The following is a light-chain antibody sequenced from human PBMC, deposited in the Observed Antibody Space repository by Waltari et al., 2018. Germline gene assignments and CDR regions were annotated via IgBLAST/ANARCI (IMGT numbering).Light chain of an antibody. CDR1: QSITKY. CDR2: DAS. J-gene: IGKJ1*01. CDR3: QKYGSLPAT. V-gene: IGKV3-20*01. Sequence: EIMLTQSPGTLSLSPGERATLACRASQSITKYLSWYQQKPGQAPRLLIYDASIRATGMPDRFSGSVYGTDFSLTISRLEPEDYAVYYCQKYGSLPATFGRVTKVEIK.